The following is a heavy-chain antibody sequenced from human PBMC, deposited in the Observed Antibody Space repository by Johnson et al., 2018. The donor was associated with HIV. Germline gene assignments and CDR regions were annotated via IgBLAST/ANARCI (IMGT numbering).Heavy chain of an antibody. V-gene: IGHV3-33*01. CDR1: GYSFRNSV. D-gene: IGHD7-27*01. CDR2: IWSDGTNK. Sequence: QVQLVESGGGVVQPGRSLRLSCVASGYSFRNSVMHWVRQAPGKGLEWVATIWSDGTNKYYGDSVKGRFTISRDNSKNTLYLQMNTLRAEDTAVYYCGMSGVEDAAFDIWGQGTMVTVSS. CDR3: GMSGVEDAAFDI. J-gene: IGHJ3*02.